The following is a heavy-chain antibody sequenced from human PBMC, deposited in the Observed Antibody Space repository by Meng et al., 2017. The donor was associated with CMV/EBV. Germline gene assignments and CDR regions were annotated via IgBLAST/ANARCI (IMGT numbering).Heavy chain of an antibody. Sequence: GESLKISCAASGFTFSSYAMSWVRQAPGKGLEWGSAISGSGGSTYYADSVKGRFTISRDNSKNTLYLQMNSLRAEDTAVYYCANGRFLEWLSHYYYGMDVWGQGTTVTVSS. CDR2: ISGSGGST. J-gene: IGHJ6*02. D-gene: IGHD3-3*01. CDR3: ANGRFLEWLSHYYYGMDV. V-gene: IGHV3-23*01. CDR1: GFTFSSYA.